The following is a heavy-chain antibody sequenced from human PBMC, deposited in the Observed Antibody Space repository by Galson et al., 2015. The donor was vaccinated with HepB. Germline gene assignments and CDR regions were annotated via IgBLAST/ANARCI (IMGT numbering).Heavy chain of an antibody. D-gene: IGHD2-2*02. J-gene: IGHJ6*02. Sequence: QSGAEVKKPGESLRISCKGSGYSFTSYWISWVRQMPGKGLEWMGRIDPSDSYTNYSPSFQGHVTISADKSISTAYLQWSSLKASDTAMYYCARFVPAAIVGYYGMDVWGQGTTVTVSS. CDR3: ARFVPAAIVGYYGMDV. CDR2: IDPSDSYT. V-gene: IGHV5-10-1*01. CDR1: GYSFTSYW.